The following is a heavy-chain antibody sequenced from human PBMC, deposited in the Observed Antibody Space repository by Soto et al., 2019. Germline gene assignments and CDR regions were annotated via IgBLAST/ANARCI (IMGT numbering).Heavy chain of an antibody. Sequence: QVQLVQSGAEVKKPGSSVKVSCKASGGTFSSYAISWVRQAPGQGLEWMGGIIPIFGTANYAQKFQGRVTITADESTSTAYMELSSLRSEDTAVYYCARARMSGYCISTSCWHLKYSSGWFPYYYYGMDVWGQGTTVTVSS. D-gene: IGHD2-2*01. CDR3: ARARMSGYCISTSCWHLKYSSGWFPYYYYGMDV. CDR2: IIPIFGTA. V-gene: IGHV1-69*12. J-gene: IGHJ6*02. CDR1: GGTFSSYA.